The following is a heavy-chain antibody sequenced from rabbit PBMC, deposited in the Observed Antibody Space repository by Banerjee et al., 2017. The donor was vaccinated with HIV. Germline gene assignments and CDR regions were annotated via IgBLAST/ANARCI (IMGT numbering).Heavy chain of an antibody. CDR3: VRDRGAGGAGYGYATTRLDL. J-gene: IGHJ3*01. Sequence: YASWVNGRFTISSHNAQNTLYLQLNSLTAADTATYFCVRDRGAGGAGYGYATTRLDLWGQGTLVTVS. V-gene: IGHV1S8*01. D-gene: IGHD6-1*01.